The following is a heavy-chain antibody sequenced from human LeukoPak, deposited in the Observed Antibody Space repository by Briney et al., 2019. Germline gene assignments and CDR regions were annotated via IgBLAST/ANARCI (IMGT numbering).Heavy chain of an antibody. D-gene: IGHD6-6*01. CDR2: IYYSGST. V-gene: IGHV4-59*12. J-gene: IGHJ2*01. CDR3: AREPYSSSPSVEYFGL. Sequence: SETLSLTCTVSGGSISSYYWSWIRQPPGKGLEWIGYIYYSGSTYYNPSLKSRVTISVDTSKNQFSLKLSSVTAADTAVYYCAREPYSSSPSVEYFGLWGRGTLVTVSS. CDR1: GGSISSYY.